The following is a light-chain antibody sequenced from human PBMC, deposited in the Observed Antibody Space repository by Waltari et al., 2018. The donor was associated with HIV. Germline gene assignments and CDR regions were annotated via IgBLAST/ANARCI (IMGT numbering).Light chain of an antibody. J-gene: IGKJ1*01. CDR1: QIISTN. CDR2: GAS. CDR3: QQYNNWPQT. Sequence: EPVMTQSPATLSVSPGERTNLSRGASQIISTNLAWYQQKPGQAPRLLLYGASTRATGIPARFSGSGSGTEFTLTISSLQSEDSAIYYCQQYNNWPQTFGQGTKVEIK. V-gene: IGKV3-15*01.